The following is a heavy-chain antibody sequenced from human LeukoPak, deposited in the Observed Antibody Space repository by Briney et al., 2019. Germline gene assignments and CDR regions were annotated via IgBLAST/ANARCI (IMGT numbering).Heavy chain of an antibody. CDR1: GGSISSSSYY. D-gene: IGHD6-19*01. CDR2: IYYSGST. J-gene: IGHJ4*02. CDR3: ARYQAVAGERFDY. V-gene: IGHV4-39*07. Sequence: SETLSLTCTVSGGSISSSSYYWGWIRQPPGKGLEWIGSIYYSGSTYYNPSLKSRVTVSVDTSKNQFSLKLSSVTAADTAVYYCARYQAVAGERFDYWGQGTLVTVSS.